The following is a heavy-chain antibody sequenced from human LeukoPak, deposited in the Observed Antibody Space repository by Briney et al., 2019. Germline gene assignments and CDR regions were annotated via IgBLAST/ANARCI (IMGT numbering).Heavy chain of an antibody. CDR2: IYYSGST. Sequence: PSQTLSLTCTVSGGSVSSGSYYWSWIRQPPGKGLEWTGYIYYSGSTNYNPSLKSRVTISVDTSKNQFSLKLSSVTAADTAVYYCARRRDGYNSLFDYWGQGTLVTVSS. J-gene: IGHJ4*02. V-gene: IGHV4-61*01. CDR1: GGSVSSGSYY. D-gene: IGHD5-24*01. CDR3: ARRRDGYNSLFDY.